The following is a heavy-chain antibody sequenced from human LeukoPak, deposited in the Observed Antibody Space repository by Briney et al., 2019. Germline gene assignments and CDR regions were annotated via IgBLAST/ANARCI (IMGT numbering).Heavy chain of an antibody. CDR3: AKDQWELPSYFDY. CDR2: ISDSGAST. Sequence: GGSLRLSCAASGFTFSNYAMSWVRQAPGKGLEWVSGISDSGASTYYADSVKGRFTISRDNSKNTLYLQMNNLRAEDTAVYYCAKDQWELPSYFDYWGQGTLVTVSS. V-gene: IGHV3-23*01. J-gene: IGHJ4*02. CDR1: GFTFSNYA. D-gene: IGHD1-26*01.